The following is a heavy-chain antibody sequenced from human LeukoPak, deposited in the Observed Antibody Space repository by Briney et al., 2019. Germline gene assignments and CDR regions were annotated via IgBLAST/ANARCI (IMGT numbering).Heavy chain of an antibody. CDR2: IYSGGRT. J-gene: IGHJ6*03. D-gene: IGHD3-10*01. Sequence: GGSLRLSCAASGFTVSSNYMSWVRQAPGKGLEWVSVIYSGGRTYYADSVKGRFTISRDISKNTLYLQVNSLRAEDTAVYYCARVLSGRGSLYDYYYYMDVWGKGTTVTISS. CDR3: ARVLSGRGSLYDYYYYMDV. CDR1: GFTVSSNY. V-gene: IGHV3-53*01.